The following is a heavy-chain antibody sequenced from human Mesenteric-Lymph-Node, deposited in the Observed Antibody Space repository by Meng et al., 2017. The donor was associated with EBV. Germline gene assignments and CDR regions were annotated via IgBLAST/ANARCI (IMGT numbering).Heavy chain of an antibody. Sequence: EGQLVQSGGEVKKPRPTVKSSCKVSGFTFTDYFIHWVQQAPGKGLEWMGLVDPEDGETKYAERLQGRVTITADTSTDTAYMELSSLRSDDTAVYYCARVWLWFGELGWFDLWGQGTLVTVSS. J-gene: IGHJ5*02. CDR2: VDPEDGET. D-gene: IGHD3-10*01. CDR1: GFTFTDYF. V-gene: IGHV1-69-2*01. CDR3: ARVWLWFGELGWFDL.